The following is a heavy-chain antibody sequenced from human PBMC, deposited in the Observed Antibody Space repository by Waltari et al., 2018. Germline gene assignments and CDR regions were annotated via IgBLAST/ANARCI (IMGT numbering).Heavy chain of an antibody. CDR3: ARDGSIGGGSYDFDY. CDR1: GGSISSSSYY. Sequence: QLQLQESGPGLVKPSETLSLTCTVSGGSISSSSYYWGWIRQPPGKGLEGIGSIYYSGGTFYNPSLKRRVTRSVDTSKNQCSRKLSAVTAADTAVYYCARDGSIGGGSYDFDYWGQGTLVTVSS. V-gene: IGHV4-39*07. CDR2: IYYSGGT. D-gene: IGHD1-26*01. J-gene: IGHJ4*02.